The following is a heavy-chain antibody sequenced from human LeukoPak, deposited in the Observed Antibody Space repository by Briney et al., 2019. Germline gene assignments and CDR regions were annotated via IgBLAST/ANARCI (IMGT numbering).Heavy chain of an antibody. CDR3: ARDERACYFDY. CDR2: IWYDGSDK. J-gene: IGHJ4*02. CDR1: GFAFNTYG. Sequence: HPGGSLRLSCAASGFAFNTYGMHWVRQATDKGLEWVAVIWYDGSDKYYADSVKGRFTISRDNSKNTLYLQMNSLRAEDTAVYYCARDERACYFDYWGQGTLVTVSS. V-gene: IGHV3-33*01.